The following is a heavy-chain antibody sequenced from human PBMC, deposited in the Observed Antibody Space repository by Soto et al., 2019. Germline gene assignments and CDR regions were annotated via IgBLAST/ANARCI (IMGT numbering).Heavy chain of an antibody. CDR2: VNINDGRT. D-gene: IGHD2-15*01. J-gene: IGHJ4*02. CDR3: MRDDCSDGTCYPGAH. CDR1: GYTFATYV. Sequence: QVQLVQSGAEEKKPGASVMISCKASGYTFATYVIHWVRQAPGQRLEWMGYVNINDGRTTYSRKFQGRFIMTRDTSASTAYMTAYMELTNLIPEDTAVYYCMRDDCSDGTCYPGAHWGPGTLVTVSS. V-gene: IGHV1-3*05.